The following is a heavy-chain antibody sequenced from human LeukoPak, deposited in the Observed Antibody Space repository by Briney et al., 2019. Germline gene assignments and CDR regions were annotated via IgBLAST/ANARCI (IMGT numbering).Heavy chain of an antibody. CDR2: INPNSGGT. D-gene: IGHD3-3*01. CDR3: ARDLWTFWSGYYWAY. V-gene: IGHV1-2*02. CDR1: GYTFTCYY. J-gene: IGHJ4*02. Sequence: ASVKVSCKASGYTFTCYYMHWVRQAPGQGLEWMGWINPNSGGTNYAQKFQGRVTMTRDTSISTAYMELSRLRSDDTAAYYCARDLWTFWSGYYWAYWGQGTLVTVSS.